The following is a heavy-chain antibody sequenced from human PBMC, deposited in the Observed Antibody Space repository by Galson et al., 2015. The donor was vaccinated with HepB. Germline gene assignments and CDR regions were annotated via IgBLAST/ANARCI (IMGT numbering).Heavy chain of an antibody. CDR1: GFTFSSYA. J-gene: IGHJ4*02. CDR2: ISGSGGST. Sequence: SLRLSCAASGFTFSSYAMSWVRQAPGKGLEWVSAISGSGGSTYYADSVKGRFTISRDNSKNTLYLQMNSLRAEDTAVYYCASEGGDLRTIFGVVIKTPHYFDYWGQGTLVTVSS. D-gene: IGHD3-3*01. V-gene: IGHV3-23*01. CDR3: ASEGGDLRTIFGVVIKTPHYFDY.